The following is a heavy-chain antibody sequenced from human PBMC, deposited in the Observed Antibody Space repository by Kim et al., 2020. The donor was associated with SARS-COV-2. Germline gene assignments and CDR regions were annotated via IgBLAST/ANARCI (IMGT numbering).Heavy chain of an antibody. D-gene: IGHD3-16*01. J-gene: IGHJ4*02. V-gene: IGHV3-33*03. Sequence: GGSLRLSCAASGFTFSSFSMYWIRQAPGKGLEWVSFMFYDGSGASYSDSVKGRFTTSRDNSGKNLYLQMNNLRADDKAVYFCGKDRGRDGLYDVDYWGPGALVTVSA. CDR3: GKDRGRDGLYDVDY. CDR2: MFYDGSGA. CDR1: GFTFSSFS.